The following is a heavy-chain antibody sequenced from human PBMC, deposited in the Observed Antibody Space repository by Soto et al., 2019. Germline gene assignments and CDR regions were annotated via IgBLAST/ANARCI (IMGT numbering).Heavy chain of an antibody. D-gene: IGHD5-18*01. J-gene: IGHJ4*02. V-gene: IGHV4-39*01. Sequence: TSETLSLTCTVSGGSLSSSSYYWGWIRQPPGKGLEWIGSIYYSGSTYYNPSLKSRVTISVDTSKNQFSLKLSSVTAADTAVYYCARVDTTMIKLDYWGQGTLVTVSS. CDR2: IYYSGST. CDR3: ARVDTTMIKLDY. CDR1: GGSLSSSSYY.